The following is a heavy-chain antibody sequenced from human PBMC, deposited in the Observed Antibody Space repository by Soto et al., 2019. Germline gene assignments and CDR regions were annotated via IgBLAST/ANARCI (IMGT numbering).Heavy chain of an antibody. CDR3: AGEDSSSWRFDY. D-gene: IGHD6-13*01. Sequence: QVQLLQSGAEVKKPGASVKVSCKASGYTFTSYDINWVRQATGQGLEWRGWMNPNSGNTGYAQKFQRRVTMTRNTSIRTAYMEVCSLGSDDTAVDYCAGEDSSSWRFDYWGQGTLVTVSS. J-gene: IGHJ4*02. CDR2: MNPNSGNT. V-gene: IGHV1-8*01. CDR1: GYTFTSYD.